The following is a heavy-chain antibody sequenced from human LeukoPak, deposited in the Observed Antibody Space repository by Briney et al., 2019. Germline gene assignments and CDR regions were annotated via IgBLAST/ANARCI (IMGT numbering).Heavy chain of an antibody. V-gene: IGHV1-69*13. CDR3: ARDRAEYYDFWSGYPDAFDI. CDR1: GGTFSSYA. D-gene: IGHD3-3*01. Sequence: GASVKVSCKSSGGTFSSYAISWVRQAPGQGLEWMGGIIPIFGTANYAQKFQGRVTITADESTSTAYMELSSLRSEDTAVYYCARDRAEYYDFWSGYPDAFDIWGQGTMVTVSS. J-gene: IGHJ3*02. CDR2: IIPIFGTA.